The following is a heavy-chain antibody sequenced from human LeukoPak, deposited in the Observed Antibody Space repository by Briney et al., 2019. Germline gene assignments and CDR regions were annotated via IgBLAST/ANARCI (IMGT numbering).Heavy chain of an antibody. CDR1: GFTFSSYA. J-gene: IGHJ4*02. V-gene: IGHV3-23*01. D-gene: IGHD4-11*01. Sequence: PGGSLRLSCAASGFTFSSYAMSWVRQAPGKGLEWVSAISDSGGSTYYADSVKGRFTISRDNSKNTLYLQMNSLRAEDTAVYYCARIDYSNYARGYWGQGTLVTVSS. CDR3: ARIDYSNYARGY. CDR2: ISDSGGST.